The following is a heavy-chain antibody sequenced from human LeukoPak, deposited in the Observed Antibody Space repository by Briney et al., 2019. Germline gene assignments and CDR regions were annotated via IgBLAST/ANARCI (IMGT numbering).Heavy chain of an antibody. Sequence: GGSLRLSCAASGFTFSSYGMHWVRQAPGKGLEWVAVISYDGSNKYYADSVKGRFTISRDNSKNTLYLQMNSLRAEDTAVYYCVKANEGIAAAGGYFDYWGQGTLVTVSS. D-gene: IGHD6-13*01. J-gene: IGHJ4*02. CDR2: ISYDGSNK. V-gene: IGHV3-30*03. CDR1: GFTFSSYG. CDR3: VKANEGIAAAGGYFDY.